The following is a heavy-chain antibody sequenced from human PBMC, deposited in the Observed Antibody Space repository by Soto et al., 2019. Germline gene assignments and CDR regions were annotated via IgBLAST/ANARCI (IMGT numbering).Heavy chain of an antibody. J-gene: IGHJ4*02. Sequence: QAQLVESGGDLVKPGGSLRLSCAASGFTFSDYYMTWIRQAPGKGLEWISYISNSGTYTNYADSVKCRFTISRDNAKNSLFLRMTGLRAEDTAVYYCVRGRGGDLGQGTLVTVSS. D-gene: IGHD3-10*01. V-gene: IGHV3-11*06. CDR2: ISNSGTYT. CDR3: VRGRGGD. CDR1: GFTFSDYY.